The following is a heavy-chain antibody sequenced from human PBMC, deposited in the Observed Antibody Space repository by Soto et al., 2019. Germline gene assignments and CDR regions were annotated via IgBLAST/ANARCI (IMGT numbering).Heavy chain of an antibody. J-gene: IGHJ4*02. CDR1: GYTFISYG. CDR2: ISAYNGNT. V-gene: IGHV1-18*01. Sequence: GASVKVSCKASGYTFISYGSSWVRQAPGQGLEWMGWISAYNGNTNYAQKLQGRFTMTTDTSTSKAYMELRSLRSDDTAVYYCARDLGGGSYFSTAPVCVDYWGQGTLVTVSS. CDR3: ARDLGGGSYFSTAPVCVDY. D-gene: IGHD1-26*01.